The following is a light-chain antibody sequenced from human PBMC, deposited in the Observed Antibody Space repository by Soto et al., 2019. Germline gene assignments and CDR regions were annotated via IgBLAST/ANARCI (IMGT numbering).Light chain of an antibody. CDR1: QSLLHSNGYNY. V-gene: IGKV2-28*01. Sequence: DIVMTQSPLSLPVTPGEPASISCRSSQSLLHSNGYNYLESYVQKPGQSPQLLIYLGSDRASGVPDRFSGSGSGTDFTLKISRVEAEDVGVYYCMQGLSGFSFGPGTKVDIK. CDR2: LGS. J-gene: IGKJ3*01. CDR3: MQGLSGFS.